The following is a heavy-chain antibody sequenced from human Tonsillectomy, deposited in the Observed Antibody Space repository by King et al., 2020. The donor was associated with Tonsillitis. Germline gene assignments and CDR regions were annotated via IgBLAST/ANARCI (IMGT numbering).Heavy chain of an antibody. D-gene: IGHD3-3*01. CDR2: IYYSGST. V-gene: IGHV4-39*01. Sequence: QLQESGPGLVKPSETLSLTCTVSGGSISSSTYYWGWIRQPPGKGLEWIGSIYYSGSTYYNPSLKSRVTISVDTSNNQLSLKLGSVTAAHTAVYYCARHVRLEWLFRVWGQGTTVTVSS. J-gene: IGHJ6*02. CDR3: ARHVRLEWLFRV. CDR1: GGSISSSTYY.